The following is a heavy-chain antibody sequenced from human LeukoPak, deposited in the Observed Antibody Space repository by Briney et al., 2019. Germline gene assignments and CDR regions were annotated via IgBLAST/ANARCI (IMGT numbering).Heavy chain of an antibody. CDR1: GGSISSYY. V-gene: IGHV4-59*01. D-gene: IGHD3-22*01. CDR2: IYYSGST. Sequence: SESLSLTCTVSGGSISSYYWSWIRQPPGKGLEWIGYIYYSGSTIYNPSLKSRVTISVDTSKNQFSLKLSSVTAADTAVYYCARGRGYYDSSGYYYGNDAFDIWGQGTMVTVSS. CDR3: ARGRGYYDSSGYYYGNDAFDI. J-gene: IGHJ3*02.